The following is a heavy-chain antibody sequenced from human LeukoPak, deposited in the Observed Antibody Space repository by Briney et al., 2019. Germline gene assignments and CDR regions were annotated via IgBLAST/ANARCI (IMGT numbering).Heavy chain of an antibody. Sequence: EASVKVSCKVSGYTLTELSMHWVRQAPGKGLEWMGGFDPEDGETIYAQKFQGRVTMTEDTSTDTAYMELSSLRSEDTAVYYCAILPPGGRELLIDYWGQGTLVTVSS. CDR3: AILPPGGRELLIDY. CDR2: FDPEDGET. D-gene: IGHD1-26*01. J-gene: IGHJ4*02. CDR1: GYTLTELS. V-gene: IGHV1-24*01.